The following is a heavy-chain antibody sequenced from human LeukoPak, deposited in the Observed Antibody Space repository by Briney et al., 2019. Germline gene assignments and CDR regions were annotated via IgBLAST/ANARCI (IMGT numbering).Heavy chain of an antibody. V-gene: IGHV1-8*01. CDR3: ARGLLAVAGTYYYYYMDV. J-gene: IGHJ6*03. CDR1: GYTFTSYD. CDR2: MNPNSGNT. Sequence: ASVKVSCKASGYTFTSYDINWVRQATGQGLEWMGWMNPNSGNTGYAQKFQGRVTMTRNTSISTAYMELSSLRSEDTAVYYCARGLLAVAGTYYYYYMDVWGKGTTVTISS. D-gene: IGHD6-19*01.